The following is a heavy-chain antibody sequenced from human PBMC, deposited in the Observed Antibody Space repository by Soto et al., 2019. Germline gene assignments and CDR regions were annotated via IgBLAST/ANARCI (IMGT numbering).Heavy chain of an antibody. D-gene: IGHD5-18*01. V-gene: IGHV3-23*01. CDR2: ISGSGGST. Sequence: GEPLKISCAASGFTFGSYAMSCVRQAPGKGLEWVSAISGSGGSTYYADSVKGRFTISRDNSKNTLYLQMNSLRAEDTAVYYCAKGRDTDHREYYYYGMDVWGQGTTVTVSS. CDR3: AKGRDTDHREYYYYGMDV. J-gene: IGHJ6*02. CDR1: GFTFGSYA.